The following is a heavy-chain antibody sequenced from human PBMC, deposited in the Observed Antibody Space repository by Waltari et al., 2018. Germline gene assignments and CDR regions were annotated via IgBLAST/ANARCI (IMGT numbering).Heavy chain of an antibody. CDR3: AKGVGATGGDYYYYGMDV. D-gene: IGHD1-26*01. Sequence: EVQLVESGGVVVQPGGSLRLSCAASGFTFDDYAMHWVRQAPGKGLEWVSLISWDGGSTYYADSVKGRFTISRDNSKNSLYLQMNSLRAEDTALYYCAKGVGATGGDYYYYGMDVWGQGTTVTVSS. V-gene: IGHV3-43D*04. J-gene: IGHJ6*02. CDR2: ISWDGGST. CDR1: GFTFDDYA.